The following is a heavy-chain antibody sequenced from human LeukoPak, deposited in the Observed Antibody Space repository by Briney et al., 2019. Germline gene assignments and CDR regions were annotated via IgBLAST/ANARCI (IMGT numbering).Heavy chain of an antibody. CDR3: ARGITMIVVVPSPDAFDI. CDR2: IYYSGST. D-gene: IGHD3-22*01. CDR1: GGSISSYY. J-gene: IGHJ3*02. V-gene: IGHV4-59*12. Sequence: PSETLSLTCTVSGGSISSYYWSWIRQPPGKGLEWIGYIYYSGSTNYNPSLKSRVTISVDTSKNQFSLKLSSVTAADTAVYYCARGITMIVVVPSPDAFDIWGQGTMVTVSS.